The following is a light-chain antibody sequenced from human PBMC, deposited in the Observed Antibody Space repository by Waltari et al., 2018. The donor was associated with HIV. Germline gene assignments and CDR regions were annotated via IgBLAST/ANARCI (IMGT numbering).Light chain of an antibody. Sequence: QSALTQPASVSGSPGQSITVSCTGTSSDVGGYNFVSWYQQHPGKAPNLIIFDVFKRPSVLSVRFSGSRSGNTASLTVSGLQAEDEAYYYCCSYAGSRTWVFGGGTALTVL. CDR1: SSDVGGYNF. V-gene: IGLV2-23*02. CDR2: DVF. CDR3: CSYAGSRTWV. J-gene: IGLJ3*02.